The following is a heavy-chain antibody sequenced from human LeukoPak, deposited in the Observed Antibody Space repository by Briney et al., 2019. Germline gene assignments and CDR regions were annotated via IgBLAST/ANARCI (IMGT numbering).Heavy chain of an antibody. J-gene: IGHJ4*02. V-gene: IGHV3-23*01. D-gene: IGHD3-16*02. CDR1: GFTFSSYA. CDR2: ISGGGSST. CDR3: AKQSSRFLGWAYFDY. Sequence: GGSLRLSCAASGFTFSSYAMSWVRQAPGKGLEWVSAISGGGSSTYYADSVKGRFTISRDNSKNTLYLQMSSLRAEDTALYFCAKQSSRFLGWAYFDYWGQGTLVTVSS.